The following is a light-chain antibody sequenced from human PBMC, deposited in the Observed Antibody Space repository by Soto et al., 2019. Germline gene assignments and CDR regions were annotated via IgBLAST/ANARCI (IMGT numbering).Light chain of an antibody. CDR1: GSDVGFSKF. CDR2: EVS. J-gene: IGLJ3*02. V-gene: IGLV2-14*01. Sequence: QSALTQPASVSGSPGQSITISCTGTGSDVGFSKFVSCHQQHPGKAPKLIIYEVSDRPSGVSNCFSGSKSGNTAPLTISGLHAEDDADYYCSSYTSSTTWVFGGETKLTVL. CDR3: SSYTSSTTWV.